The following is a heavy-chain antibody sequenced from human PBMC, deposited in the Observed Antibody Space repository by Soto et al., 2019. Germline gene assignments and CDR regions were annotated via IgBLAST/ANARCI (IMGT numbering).Heavy chain of an antibody. CDR2: IWYDGSNK. CDR3: ARSFRGYSGYDSFYFDY. D-gene: IGHD5-12*01. J-gene: IGHJ4*02. CDR1: GFTFSSYG. V-gene: IGHV3-33*01. Sequence: GGSLRLSCAASGFTFSSYGMHWVRQAPGKGLEWVAVIWYDGSNKYYADSVKGRFTISRDNSKNTLYLQMNSLRAEDTAVYYCARSFRGYSGYDSFYFDYWGQGTLVTVSS.